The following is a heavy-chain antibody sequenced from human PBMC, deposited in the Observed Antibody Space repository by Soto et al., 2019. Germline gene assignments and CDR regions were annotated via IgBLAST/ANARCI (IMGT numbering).Heavy chain of an antibody. V-gene: IGHV3-30-3*01. CDR2: ISYDGSNK. Sequence: QVQLVESGGGVVQPGRSLRLSCAASGFTFSSYAMHWVRQAQGQGLEWVALISYDGSNKYYADSVKGRFTISRDNSKNTLYLQMNSMRPEDTAVYHCARDQGGTTLYYHGMDVWGQGTTVTVSS. CDR3: ARDQGGTTLYYHGMDV. CDR1: GFTFSSYA. J-gene: IGHJ6*02. D-gene: IGHD1-1*01.